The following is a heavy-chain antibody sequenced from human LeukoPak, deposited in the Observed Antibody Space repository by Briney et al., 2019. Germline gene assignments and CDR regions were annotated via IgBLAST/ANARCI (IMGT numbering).Heavy chain of an antibody. CDR1: GGTFSSYA. V-gene: IGHV1-2*02. Sequence: ASVKVSCKASGGTFSSYAISWVRQAPGQGLEWMGWINPNSGGTNYAQKFQGRVTMTRDTSISTAYMELSRLRSDDTAVYYCARVRATVSNYYYYYMDVWGKGTTVTVSS. CDR3: ARVRATVSNYYYYYMDV. J-gene: IGHJ6*03. CDR2: INPNSGGT. D-gene: IGHD4-17*01.